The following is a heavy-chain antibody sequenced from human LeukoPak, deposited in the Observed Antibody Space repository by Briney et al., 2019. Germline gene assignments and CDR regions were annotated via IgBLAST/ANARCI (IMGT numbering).Heavy chain of an antibody. V-gene: IGHV1-2*02. CDR3: ARDFLHVYYYDSSGYVRGAFDI. CDR1: GYTLTELS. J-gene: IGHJ3*02. D-gene: IGHD3-22*01. CDR2: ISPKSGGT. Sequence: AAVKVSCKVSGYTLTELSMHWVRQAPEQGLEWMGWISPKSGGTNYAQKFQGRVTMTRDTSISTAYMELTRLRSDDTAVYYCARDFLHVYYYDSSGYVRGAFDIWGQGTMVTVSS.